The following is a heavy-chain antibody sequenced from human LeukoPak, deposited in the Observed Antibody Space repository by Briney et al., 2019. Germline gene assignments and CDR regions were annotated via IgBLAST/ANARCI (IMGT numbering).Heavy chain of an antibody. V-gene: IGHV1-8*01. CDR1: GYTSTSYD. J-gene: IGHJ3*02. CDR3: TRGLVVLSATSWAFDI. D-gene: IGHD2-15*01. Sequence: ASVKVSCEASGYTSTSYDINWVRQATGQGLEWMGWMNPNSGNTGYAQKFQARVSMTRNTSISTAYMELSSLGSEDTAVYYCTRGLVVLSATSWAFDIWGHGTMVTVSS. CDR2: MNPNSGNT.